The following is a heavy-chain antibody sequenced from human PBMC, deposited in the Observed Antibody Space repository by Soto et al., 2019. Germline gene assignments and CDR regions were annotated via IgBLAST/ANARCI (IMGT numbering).Heavy chain of an antibody. CDR2: INPANGDT. D-gene: IGHD3-10*01. CDR3: ARKDYYGSGSYHFDS. Sequence: QVHLVQSGAEVKKPGASVRVSCQASGYTFTSFPMHWVRQAPGQRLEWMGWINPANGDTGYSQKFQGRVNITRDTSASTASMELSSLTSEDTAIYFCARKDYYGSGSYHFDSWGQGTLVIVSS. J-gene: IGHJ4*02. V-gene: IGHV1-3*01. CDR1: GYTFTSFP.